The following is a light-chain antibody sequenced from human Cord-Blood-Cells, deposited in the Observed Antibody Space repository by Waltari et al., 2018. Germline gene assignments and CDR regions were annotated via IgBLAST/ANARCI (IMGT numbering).Light chain of an antibody. V-gene: IGKV3-15*01. CDR2: GAS. CDR1: QSVSSN. Sequence: EIVMTQSPATLSVSPGERATLSCRASQSVSSNIAWYQQKPGQAPRLLIYGASTRATGIPARFSGSGSGTEFTLTISRLQSEDFAVYYCQQYNNWPYTFGQGTKLEIK. J-gene: IGKJ2*01. CDR3: QQYNNWPYT.